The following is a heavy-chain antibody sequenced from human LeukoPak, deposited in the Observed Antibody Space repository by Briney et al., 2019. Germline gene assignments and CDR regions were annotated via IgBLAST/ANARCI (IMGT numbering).Heavy chain of an antibody. CDR3: AKDLGSIAVAGPSN. J-gene: IGHJ4*02. V-gene: IGHV3-74*01. CDR2: INSDGGST. D-gene: IGHD6-19*01. Sequence: HPGGSLRLSCVASGFTFSSYWIHWVRQAPGKGLVWVSRINSDGGSTDYADSVKGRFTISRDNAKNSLYLQMNSLRAEDTALYYCAKDLGSIAVAGPSNWGQGTLVTVSS. CDR1: GFTFSSYW.